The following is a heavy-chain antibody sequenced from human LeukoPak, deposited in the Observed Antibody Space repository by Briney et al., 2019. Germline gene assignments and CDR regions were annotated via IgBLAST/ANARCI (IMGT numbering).Heavy chain of an antibody. J-gene: IGHJ4*02. V-gene: IGHV4-39*07. Sequence: SETLSLTCTVSGGSISSSSYYWGWIRQPPGKGLEWIGSIYYSGSTNYNPSLKSRVTISVDTSKNQFSLKLSSVTAADTAVYYCARVQLGGIYYFDYWGQGTLVTVSS. D-gene: IGHD6-6*01. CDR2: IYYSGST. CDR3: ARVQLGGIYYFDY. CDR1: GGSISSSSYY.